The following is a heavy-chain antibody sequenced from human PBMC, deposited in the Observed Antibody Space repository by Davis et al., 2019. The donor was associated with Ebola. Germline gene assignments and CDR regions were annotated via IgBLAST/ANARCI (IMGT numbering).Heavy chain of an antibody. Sequence: SVKVSCKASGGTFSSYTISWVRQAPGQGLEWMGSIIPILGIANYAQKFQGRVTITADKSTRTAYMELSSLRSEDTAVYYCARDVGAAAGTDYWGQGTLVTVSS. CDR1: GGTFSSYT. J-gene: IGHJ4*02. V-gene: IGHV1-69*04. CDR3: ARDVGAAAGTDY. D-gene: IGHD6-13*01. CDR2: IIPILGIA.